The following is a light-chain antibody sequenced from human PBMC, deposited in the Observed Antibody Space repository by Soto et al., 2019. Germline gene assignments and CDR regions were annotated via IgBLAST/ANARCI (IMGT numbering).Light chain of an antibody. Sequence: NVLTHSPGTLSLSPCERATLSFSASQSLSGNYLAWYQQKPGQAPRVLIYGASTRATGVPARFSGSGSGTDFTLTISSLQSEDFAVYYCQQYHDWPPTFGQGTKVDIK. V-gene: IGKV3-15*01. J-gene: IGKJ1*01. CDR2: GAS. CDR3: QQYHDWPPT. CDR1: QSLSGN.